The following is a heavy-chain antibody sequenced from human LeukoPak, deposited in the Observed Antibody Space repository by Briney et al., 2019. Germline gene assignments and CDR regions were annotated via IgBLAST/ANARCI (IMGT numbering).Heavy chain of an antibody. CDR2: ISAYNGNT. CDR3: ARASASVYYDILTGYAADAFDI. V-gene: IGHV1-18*01. J-gene: IGHJ3*02. CDR1: GYTFTSYG. Sequence: ASVKVSCKASGYTFTSYGISWVRQAPGQGLEWMGWISAYNGNTNYAQKLQGRVTMTTDTSTSTAYMELRSLRSDDTAVYYCARASASVYYDILTGYAADAFDIWGQGTMVTVSS. D-gene: IGHD3-9*01.